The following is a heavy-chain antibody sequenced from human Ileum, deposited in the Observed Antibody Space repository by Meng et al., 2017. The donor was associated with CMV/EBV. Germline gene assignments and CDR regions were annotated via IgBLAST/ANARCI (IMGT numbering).Heavy chain of an antibody. J-gene: IGHJ4*02. CDR2: LNPSDGET. CDR1: GYIFTFYY. D-gene: IGHD1-26*01. CDR3: ARDLVGTTAPAF. Sequence: CKASGYIFTFYYIHWVRQAPGLGLEWMGVLNPSDGETTSAQKFQGRVTLTRDKSTSTVYMELSNLRSEDTAVYYCARDLVGTTAPAFWGQGTLVTVSS. V-gene: IGHV1-46*01.